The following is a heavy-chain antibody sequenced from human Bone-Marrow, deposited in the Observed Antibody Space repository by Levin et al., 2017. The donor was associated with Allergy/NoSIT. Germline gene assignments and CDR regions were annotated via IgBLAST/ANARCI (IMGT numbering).Heavy chain of an antibody. CDR1: GYMFTSYW. D-gene: IGHD2-15*01. J-gene: IGHJ3*02. CDR2: IYPADSDT. V-gene: IGHV5-51*01. Sequence: GGSLRLSCKGSGYMFTSYWIGWVRQMPGKGLEWMGIIYPADSDTRYSPSFRGQVTISADKSITTAYLQWRSLGASDTAMYYCARYCSGGNCYSHAYDIWGQGTMVTVSS. CDR3: ARYCSGGNCYSHAYDI.